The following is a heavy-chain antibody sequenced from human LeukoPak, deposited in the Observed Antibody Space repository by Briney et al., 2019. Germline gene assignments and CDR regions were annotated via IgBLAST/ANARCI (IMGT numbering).Heavy chain of an antibody. CDR3: ARGRKTTVTTAVDN. V-gene: IGHV3-30*04. CDR2: ISYDGSNK. D-gene: IGHD4-11*01. Sequence: GRSLRLSCAASGFTFSSYAMHWVRQAPGRGLEWVGVISYDGSNKYYADSVKGRFPISRDNSKNTLYLQMNSLRPEDTAVYYCARGRKTTVTTAVDNWGQGTLVTVSS. CDR1: GFTFSSYA. J-gene: IGHJ4*02.